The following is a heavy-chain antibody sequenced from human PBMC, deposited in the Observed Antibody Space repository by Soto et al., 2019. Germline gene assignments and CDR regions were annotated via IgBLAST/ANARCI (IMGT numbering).Heavy chain of an antibody. CDR1: GYTFTSYG. Sequence: ASVKVSCKASGYTFTSYGISWVRQAPGQGLEWMGWISAYNGNTNYAQKLQGRVTMTTDTSTSTAYMELRRLRSGDTAVYYCAIPDPTYYYDSSGYYPPDAFDIWGQGILVTVSS. V-gene: IGHV1-18*01. CDR3: AIPDPTYYYDSSGYYPPDAFDI. D-gene: IGHD3-22*01. J-gene: IGHJ4*02. CDR2: ISAYNGNT.